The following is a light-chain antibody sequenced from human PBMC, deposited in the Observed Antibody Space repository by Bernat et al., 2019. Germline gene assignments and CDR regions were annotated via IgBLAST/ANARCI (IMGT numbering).Light chain of an antibody. V-gene: IGKV3-20*01. J-gene: IGKJ1*01. Sequence: EIVLTQSPGILSLSPGERATLSCRASQSFGSTYLALYQQKPGQAPRLLIYGTSSRATGIPDRFSGSGSGTDFTLSISRLEPEDFAVYYCQQHGDSLWTFGQGTKVEIK. CDR1: QSFGSTY. CDR3: QQHGDSLWT. CDR2: GTS.